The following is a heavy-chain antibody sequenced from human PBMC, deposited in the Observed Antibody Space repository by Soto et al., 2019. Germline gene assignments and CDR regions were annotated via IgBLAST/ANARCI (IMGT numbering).Heavy chain of an antibody. CDR1: GGSFSGYY. Sequence: SETLSLTCAVSGGSFSGYYWSWIRQPPGKGLEWIGEINHSGSTNYNPSLKSRVTISVDTSKNQFSLKLSSVTAADTAVYYCARGIRWLQLLDYWGQGTLVTVSS. CDR2: INHSGST. V-gene: IGHV4-34*01. CDR3: ARGIRWLQLLDY. D-gene: IGHD5-12*01. J-gene: IGHJ4*02.